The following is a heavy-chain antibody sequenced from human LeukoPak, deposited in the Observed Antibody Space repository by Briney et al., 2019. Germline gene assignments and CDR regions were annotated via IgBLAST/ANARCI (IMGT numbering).Heavy chain of an antibody. CDR1: GFTVSSNY. Sequence: GGSLRLSCAASGFTVSSNYMSWVRQAPGKGLEWVSVIYSGGSTYYADSVEGRFTISRDNSKNTLYLQMNSLRAEDTAVYYCARAFQYYDFWSGLDPWGQGTLVTVSS. CDR2: IYSGGST. J-gene: IGHJ5*02. D-gene: IGHD3-3*01. V-gene: IGHV3-53*05. CDR3: ARAFQYYDFWSGLDP.